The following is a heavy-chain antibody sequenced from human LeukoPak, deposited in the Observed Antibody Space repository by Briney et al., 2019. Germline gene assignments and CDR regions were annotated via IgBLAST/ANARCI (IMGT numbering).Heavy chain of an antibody. Sequence: SETLSLTCAVYGGSSSGYYWSWIRQPPGKGLEWIGEINHSGSTNYNPSLKSRVTISVDTSKNQFSLKLSSVTAADTAVYYCARVPTTYYDYVWGSYYMDVWGKGTTVTVSS. CDR2: INHSGST. J-gene: IGHJ6*03. D-gene: IGHD3-16*01. CDR3: ARVPTTYYDYVWGSYYMDV. CDR1: GGSSSGYY. V-gene: IGHV4-34*01.